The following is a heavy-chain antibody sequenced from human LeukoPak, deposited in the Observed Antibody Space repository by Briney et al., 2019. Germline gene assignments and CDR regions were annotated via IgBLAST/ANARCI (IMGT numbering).Heavy chain of an antibody. D-gene: IGHD3-16*02. CDR3: ARGPYDYVWGSYRYRDDAFDI. CDR2: IYYSGST. Sequence: SETLSLTCTVSGGSISSYYWSWIRQPPGKGLEWLGYIYYSGSTNYNPSLKSRVTISVDTSKNQFSLKLSSVTAADTALYYCARGPYDYVWGSYRYRDDAFDIWGQGTMVTVSS. CDR1: GGSISSYY. V-gene: IGHV4-59*01. J-gene: IGHJ3*02.